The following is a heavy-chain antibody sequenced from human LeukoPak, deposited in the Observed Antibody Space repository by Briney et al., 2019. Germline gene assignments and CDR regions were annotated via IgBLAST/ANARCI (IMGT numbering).Heavy chain of an antibody. D-gene: IGHD5-18*01. Sequence: GGSLRLSCAASGFTFSSYAMSWVRQAPGKGLEWVSAISGSGGSTYYADSVKGRFTISRDNPKNTLYLQMNSLRAEDTAVYYCAKDRRRGGYSYGYFSYWGQETLVTVSS. J-gene: IGHJ4*02. CDR1: GFTFSSYA. CDR3: AKDRRRGGYSYGYFSY. CDR2: ISGSGGST. V-gene: IGHV3-23*01.